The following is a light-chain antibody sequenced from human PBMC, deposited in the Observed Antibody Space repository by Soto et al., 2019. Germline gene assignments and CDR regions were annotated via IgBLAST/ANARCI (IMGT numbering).Light chain of an antibody. Sequence: DVQMTPSPSTLAASVGDRVTITCRASQSIRTWVAWYQQKPGQAPNLLIYDASTLESGVPSRFSGSGSGTEFTLTINSLQPEDFATYYCQQYNVYSWTFGQGTKVDIK. CDR3: QQYNVYSWT. CDR2: DAS. J-gene: IGKJ1*01. V-gene: IGKV1-5*01. CDR1: QSIRTW.